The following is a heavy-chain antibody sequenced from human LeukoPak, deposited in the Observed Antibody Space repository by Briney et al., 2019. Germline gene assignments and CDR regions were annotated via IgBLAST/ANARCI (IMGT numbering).Heavy chain of an antibody. D-gene: IGHD3-22*01. Sequence: SETLSLTCTVSGGSLSGSCFWGWIRQPPGKGLEWIGSIPYSGIVYYNPSLRSRVTISVDTSKNQFSLKLSSVTAADTAVYYCARGRGGYYSFGTSNWFDPWGQGTLVTVSS. V-gene: IGHV4-39*01. J-gene: IGHJ5*02. CDR3: ARGRGGYYSFGTSNWFDP. CDR2: IPYSGIV. CDR1: GGSLSGSCF.